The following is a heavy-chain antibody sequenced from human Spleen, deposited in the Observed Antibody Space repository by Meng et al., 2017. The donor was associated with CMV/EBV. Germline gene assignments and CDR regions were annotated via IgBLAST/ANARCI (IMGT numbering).Heavy chain of an antibody. CDR3: VRYMDGSGSYRVT. Sequence: CTVSGFSVSGSYMSWVRQSPGKGLEWVSIIYSGGRTYYADSLKGRFTISRDDSKNTLYLQMNSLRVEDTAVYYCVRYMDGSGSYRVTWGQGTLVTVSS. D-gene: IGHD3-10*01. V-gene: IGHV3-66*02. CDR2: IYSGGRT. J-gene: IGHJ4*02. CDR1: GFSVSGSY.